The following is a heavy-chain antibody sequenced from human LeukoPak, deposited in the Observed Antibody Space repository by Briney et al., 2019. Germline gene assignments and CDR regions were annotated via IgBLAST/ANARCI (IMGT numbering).Heavy chain of an antibody. Sequence: GESLMISCKSSGYAFYSYWIVWVRQMPPKGLEYMGFSYPGESNIRYSPSFEGHVTISADKSISHVYLRWSSLKTADSAIYYCARHFTVDSMSSFFEYWGQGTPVTVSS. D-gene: IGHD4-11*01. CDR1: GYAFYSYW. CDR3: ARHFTVDSMSSFFEY. V-gene: IGHV5-51*01. CDR2: SYPGESNI. J-gene: IGHJ4*02.